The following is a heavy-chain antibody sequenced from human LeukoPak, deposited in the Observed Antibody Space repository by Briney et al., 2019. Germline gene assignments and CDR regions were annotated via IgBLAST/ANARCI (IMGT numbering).Heavy chain of an antibody. Sequence: GESLKISCKGSGYSFTSYWIGWVRQMPGKGLEWMGIIYPGDSDTRYSPSFQGQVTISADKSISTAYLQWSSLKASDTAMYYCARPYGYGSGSYAIFDYWGQGTLVTVSS. J-gene: IGHJ4*02. CDR3: ARPYGYGSGSYAIFDY. D-gene: IGHD3-10*01. CDR2: IYPGDSDT. V-gene: IGHV5-51*01. CDR1: GYSFTSYW.